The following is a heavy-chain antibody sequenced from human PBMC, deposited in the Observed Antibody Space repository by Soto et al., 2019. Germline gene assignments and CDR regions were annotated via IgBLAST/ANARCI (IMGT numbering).Heavy chain of an antibody. J-gene: IGHJ3*02. D-gene: IGHD3-22*01. CDR3: ARDAWLFRTYDAFDI. CDR1: GFTFSSYE. V-gene: IGHV3-48*03. Sequence: GGSLRLSCAASGFTFSSYEMNWVRQAPGKGREWVSYISSSGSTRYYADSVKGRFTISRDNAKKSLYMQMNSLRAGAKDVYYCARDAWLFRTYDAFDIWGQGTMVTVSS. CDR2: ISSSGSTR.